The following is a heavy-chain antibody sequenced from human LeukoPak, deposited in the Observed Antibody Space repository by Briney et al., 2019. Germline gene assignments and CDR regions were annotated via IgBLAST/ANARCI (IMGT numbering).Heavy chain of an antibody. CDR3: ARDQGGYSYGYDY. CDR1: GGSISSSSYY. V-gene: IGHV4-39*07. Sequence: SETLSLTCTVSGGSISSSSYYWGWIRQPPGKGLEWIGSIYYSGSTYYNPSLKSRVTISVDTSKNQFSLKLSSVTAADTAVYYCARDQGGYSYGYDYWGQGTLVTVSS. D-gene: IGHD5-18*01. CDR2: IYYSGST. J-gene: IGHJ4*02.